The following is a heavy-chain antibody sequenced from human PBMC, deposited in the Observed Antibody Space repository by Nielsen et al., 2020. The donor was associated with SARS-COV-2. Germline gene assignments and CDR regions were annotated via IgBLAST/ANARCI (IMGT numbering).Heavy chain of an antibody. CDR2: IYYSGST. CDR1: GGSISSGGYY. Sequence: SETLSLTCTVSGGSISSGGYYWSWIRQHPGKGLEWTGYIYYSGSTYYNSSLKSRVTITVDTSKNQFFLKLSSVTAADTAVYYCAGIAVAGFLFDYWGQGTLVTVSS. V-gene: IGHV4-31*03. D-gene: IGHD6-19*01. CDR3: AGIAVAGFLFDY. J-gene: IGHJ4*02.